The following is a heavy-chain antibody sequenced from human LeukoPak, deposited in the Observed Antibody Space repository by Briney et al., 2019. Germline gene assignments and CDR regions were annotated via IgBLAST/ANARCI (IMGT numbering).Heavy chain of an antibody. V-gene: IGHV1-8*01. CDR3: SRGPRFDP. CDR1: GYSFNSYE. CDR2: VNPNSGDT. J-gene: IGHJ5*02. Sequence: ASVKGSCKTSGYSFNSYEISWVRQATGQGLEWMGWVNPNSGDTDYAQKFQGRLTMTRNTSISTAYMELSGLRLEDTAVYYCSRGPRFDPWGQGTQVTVSS.